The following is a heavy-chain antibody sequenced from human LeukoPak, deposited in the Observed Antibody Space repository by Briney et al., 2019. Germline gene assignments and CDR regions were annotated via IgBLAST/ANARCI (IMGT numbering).Heavy chain of an antibody. CDR3: ARDSAALDY. CDR1: GFTFSSYR. D-gene: IGHD6-13*01. Sequence: GGPLRLSCAASGFTFSSYRMTWVRQPPGKGLEWVSYISSSSSTIYYADSVKGRFTISRDNAQNSLYLQMNSLRAEDTAVYYCARDSAALDYWGQGTLVTVSS. J-gene: IGHJ4*02. CDR2: ISSSSSTI. V-gene: IGHV3-48*01.